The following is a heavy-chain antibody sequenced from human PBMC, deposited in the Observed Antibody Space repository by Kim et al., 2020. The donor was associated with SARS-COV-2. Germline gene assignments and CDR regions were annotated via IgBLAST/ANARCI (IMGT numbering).Heavy chain of an antibody. CDR2: IYYSGST. D-gene: IGHD3-10*01. CDR1: GGSISSSSYY. Sequence: SETLSLTCTVSGGSISSSSYYWGWIRQPPGKGLEWIGSIYYSGSTYYNPSLKSRVTISVDTSKNQFSLKLSSVTAADPAVYYCARCFYGSGSHKTKFDPWGQGTLVTVSS. V-gene: IGHV4-39*01. CDR3: ARCFYGSGSHKTKFDP. J-gene: IGHJ5*02.